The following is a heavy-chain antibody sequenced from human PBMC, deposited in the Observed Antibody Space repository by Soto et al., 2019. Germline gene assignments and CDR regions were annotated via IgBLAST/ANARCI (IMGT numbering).Heavy chain of an antibody. Sequence: SETQCLTCSVAGGKIGGYCWSWIRQPPGKGLEWIGYIYYSGSTNYNPSLKSRVTISVDTSKNQFSLKLSSVTAADTAVYYCARSDGRYWGQGTLVTVSS. J-gene: IGHJ4*02. V-gene: IGHV4-59*01. CDR3: ARSDGRY. CDR2: IYYSGST. CDR1: GGKIGGYC.